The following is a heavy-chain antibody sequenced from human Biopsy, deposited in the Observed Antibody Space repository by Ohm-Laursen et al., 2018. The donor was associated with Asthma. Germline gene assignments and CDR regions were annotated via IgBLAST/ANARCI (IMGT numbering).Heavy chain of an antibody. CDR2: IYSGGTS. CDR1: GFAVSRDY. Sequence: SLRLSCSALGFAVSRDYMFWVRQAPGKGLEWVSVIYSGGTSHTADSVRGRFTISRDYSKNTLYLQMHSLRPEDTALYYCARDLQTAEGRPVDNGANPANHYYGVDVWGRGTMVTVSS. V-gene: IGHV3-53*05. D-gene: IGHD4/OR15-4a*01. CDR3: ARDLQTAEGRPVDNGANPANHYYGVDV. J-gene: IGHJ6*02.